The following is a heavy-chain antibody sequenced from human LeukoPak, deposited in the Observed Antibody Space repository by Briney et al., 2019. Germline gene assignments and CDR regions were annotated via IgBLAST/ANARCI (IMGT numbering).Heavy chain of an antibody. D-gene: IGHD3-10*01. V-gene: IGHV4-4*02. CDR1: GGSISSSNW. J-gene: IGHJ4*02. Sequence: PSGTLSLTCAVSGGSISSSNWWSWVRQPPGKGLEWIREIYHSGSTNYNLSLKSRVTISVDKSKNQFSLKLSSVTAADTAVYYCARENVDYGSGSIDYWGQGTLVTVSS. CDR3: ARENVDYGSGSIDY. CDR2: IYHSGST.